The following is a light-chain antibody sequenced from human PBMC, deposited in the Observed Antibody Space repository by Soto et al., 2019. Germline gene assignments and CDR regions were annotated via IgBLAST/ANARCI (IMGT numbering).Light chain of an antibody. CDR1: SSDVGSYNL. CDR2: AVT. Sequence: QSVLTQPASVSGSPGQSITISCTGTSSDVGSYNLVSWYQQHPGKDPKLMISAVTKWTSGVSNRFYGSKSGNTSSLASSGLQAEDESAYYCLSVAGSNNRVFGGGTELTVL. J-gene: IGLJ3*02. V-gene: IGLV2-23*02. CDR3: LSVAGSNNRV.